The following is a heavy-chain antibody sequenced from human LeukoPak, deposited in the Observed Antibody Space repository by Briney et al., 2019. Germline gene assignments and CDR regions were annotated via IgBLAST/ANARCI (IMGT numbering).Heavy chain of an antibody. CDR3: SRESGAFCPFGY. CDR2: ISLTGQT. J-gene: IGHJ4*02. Sequence: SETLSLTCGVSGGSITSTNWWSWVRQSPGQGLEWIGEISLTGQTNYNPSLSGRVTMLLDESSNHLSLHLTSVTAADTATYYCSRESGAFCPFGYWGQGTLVIVPS. CDR1: GGSITSTNW. V-gene: IGHV4-4*02. D-gene: IGHD1-26*01.